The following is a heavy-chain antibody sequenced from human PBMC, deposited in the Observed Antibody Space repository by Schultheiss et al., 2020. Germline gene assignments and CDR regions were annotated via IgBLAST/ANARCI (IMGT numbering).Heavy chain of an antibody. D-gene: IGHD6-13*01. J-gene: IGHJ4*02. CDR3: ARASEIGAGILEY. V-gene: IGHV4-61*01. CDR2: IYYSGIT. CDR1: GGSISSGYY. Sequence: SETLSLTCTVSGGSISSGYYWSWIRQPPGKGLEWIGYIYYSGITNYNPSLKSRVTISVDTSKSQFSLKLSSVTAADTAVYYCARASEIGAGILEYWGQGTLVTVSS.